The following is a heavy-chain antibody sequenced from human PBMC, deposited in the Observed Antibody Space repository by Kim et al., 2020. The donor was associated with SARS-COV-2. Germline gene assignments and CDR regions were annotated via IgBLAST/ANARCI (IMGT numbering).Heavy chain of an antibody. J-gene: IGHJ4*02. V-gene: IGHV3-7*03. Sequence: YVDSLKGRFTISRDNSKNSLYLQMNSLRAEDTAVYYCARDGPSARLYFDYWGQGTLVTVSS. D-gene: IGHD3-10*01. CDR3: ARDGPSARLYFDY.